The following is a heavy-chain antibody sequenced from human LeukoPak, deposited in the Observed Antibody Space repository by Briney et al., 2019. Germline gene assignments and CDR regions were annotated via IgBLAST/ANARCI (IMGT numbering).Heavy chain of an antibody. J-gene: IGHJ5*02. D-gene: IGHD6-13*01. CDR1: GGSISSGSYY. Sequence: SQTLSLTCTVSGGSISSGSYYWSWIRQPAGKGLEWIGRIYTSGSTNYNPSLKSRVTISVDTSKSQFSLKLSSVTAADTAVYYCARVGSSWFNWFDPWGQGTLVTVSS. CDR2: IYTSGST. CDR3: ARVGSSWFNWFDP. V-gene: IGHV4-61*02.